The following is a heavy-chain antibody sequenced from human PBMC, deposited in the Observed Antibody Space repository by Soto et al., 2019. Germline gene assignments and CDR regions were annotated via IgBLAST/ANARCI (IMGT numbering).Heavy chain of an antibody. CDR3: ARDGSGYRSKADPMDV. Sequence: QVQLVQSGAEVKKPGSSVKVSCKASGDTFSSYAISWVRQAPGQGLEWMGGIIPIFGTANYAKKFEGRVTITADEYTSTAYMESSSLRSEDTAVYYCARDGSGYRSKADPMDVWGQGTTVPV. D-gene: IGHD3-22*01. V-gene: IGHV1-69*01. CDR1: GDTFSSYA. CDR2: IIPIFGTA. J-gene: IGHJ6*02.